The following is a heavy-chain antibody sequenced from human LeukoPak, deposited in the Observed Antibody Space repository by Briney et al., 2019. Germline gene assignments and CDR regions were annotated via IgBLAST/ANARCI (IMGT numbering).Heavy chain of an antibody. CDR2: IRSKANNYAT. J-gene: IGHJ4*02. CDR3: TRGSDTIFGVSRDGFDS. V-gene: IGHV3-73*01. CDR1: GFTFSGSA. D-gene: IGHD3-3*01. Sequence: GGSLRLSCAASGFTFSGSAMHWVRQASGKGLEWVGRIRSKANNYATAYAASVKGRFSISRDDSKNTAYLQVNSLKSEDTAVYYCTRGSDTIFGVSRDGFDSWGQGTLVTVSS.